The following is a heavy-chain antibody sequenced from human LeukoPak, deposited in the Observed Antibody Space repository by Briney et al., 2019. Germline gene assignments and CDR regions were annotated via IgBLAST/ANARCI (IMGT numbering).Heavy chain of an antibody. V-gene: IGHV1-2*06. J-gene: IGHJ4*02. CDR1: GYTFTGYH. Sequence: ASVKVSCKSSGYTFTGYHIHWVRQAPGQGLEWMGRINPYSGDTNFAQKFQGRVTMTRDTSITTAYMDLSSLTPDDTAVYFCARDQGSLTRSWYTGYWGQGTQVTVSS. CDR3: ARDQGSLTRSWYTGY. D-gene: IGHD6-13*01. CDR2: INPYSGDT.